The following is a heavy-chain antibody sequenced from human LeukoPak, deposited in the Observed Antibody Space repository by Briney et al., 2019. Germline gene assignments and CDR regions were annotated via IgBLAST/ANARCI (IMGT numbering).Heavy chain of an antibody. Sequence: GGSLRLSCAAYGFTYSDYYMSWIRQAPGKGLEWVSYISSSGSTIYYADSVRGRFTISRDNAKNSLYLQMNSLRAEDTAVYYCARGGWLRKRLFDYWGQGTLVTVSS. CDR1: GFTYSDYY. J-gene: IGHJ4*02. CDR2: ISSSGSTI. D-gene: IGHD5-12*01. V-gene: IGHV3-11*01. CDR3: ARGGWLRKRLFDY.